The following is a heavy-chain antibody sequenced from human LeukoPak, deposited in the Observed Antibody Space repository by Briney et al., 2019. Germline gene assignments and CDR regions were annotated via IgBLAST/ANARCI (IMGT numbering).Heavy chain of an antibody. CDR3: ARDRKQWLRGPFDP. CDR2: ISYSGST. V-gene: IGHV4-59*01. D-gene: IGHD6-19*01. J-gene: IGHJ5*02. CDR1: GGSISSYY. Sequence: ETLSLTCTVSGGSISSYYWSWIRQPPGKGLEWIGYISYSGSTNYNPSLKSRVTISLDTTKNQFSLKLRSLTPADTAVYYCARDRKQWLRGPFDPWGQGTLVTVSS.